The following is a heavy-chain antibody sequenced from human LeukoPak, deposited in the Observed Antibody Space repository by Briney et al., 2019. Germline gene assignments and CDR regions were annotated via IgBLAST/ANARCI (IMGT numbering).Heavy chain of an antibody. V-gene: IGHV4-30-4*08. Sequence: PSQTLSLTCTVSGGSISSGDYYWSGIRQPPGKGLEWIGYIYYSGSTYYNPSLKSRVNISVDTSKNQFSLKLSSVTAADTAVYYCARDQVIVPAVDYWGQGTLVTVSS. CDR1: GGSISSGDYY. CDR3: ARDQVIVPAVDY. J-gene: IGHJ4*02. D-gene: IGHD2-2*01. CDR2: IYYSGST.